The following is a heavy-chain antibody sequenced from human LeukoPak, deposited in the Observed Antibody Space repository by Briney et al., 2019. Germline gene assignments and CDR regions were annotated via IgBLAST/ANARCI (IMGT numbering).Heavy chain of an antibody. D-gene: IGHD2-2*01. Sequence: GGSLRLSCAASGFTSSDYTMNWVRQSPGKGLEWVSGISVSDDSTYYADSVKGRFTISRDTSNNRLYLQMNSLRAEDTAVYYFARDRYCVSTNCPYDCWGQGTPVTVSS. J-gene: IGHJ4*02. CDR2: ISVSDDST. CDR1: GFTSSDYT. CDR3: ARDRYCVSTNCPYDC. V-gene: IGHV3-23*01.